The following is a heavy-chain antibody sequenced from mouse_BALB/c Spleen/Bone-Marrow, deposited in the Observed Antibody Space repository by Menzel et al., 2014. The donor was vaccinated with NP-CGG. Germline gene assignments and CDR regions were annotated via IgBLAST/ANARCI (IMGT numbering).Heavy chain of an antibody. V-gene: IGHV1-69*02. D-gene: IGHD2-1*01. Sequence: QVQLQQSGAELVRPGASVKLSCKASGYTFTSYWINWVKQRPGQGLEWIGNIYPSDSYTNYNQKFKDKATLTVGKSSSTAYMQLSSPTSEDSAVYFCTRAGNYGNYYAMDYWGQGTSVTVSS. CDR3: TRAGNYGNYYAMDY. CDR1: GYTFTSYW. J-gene: IGHJ4*01. CDR2: IYPSDSYT.